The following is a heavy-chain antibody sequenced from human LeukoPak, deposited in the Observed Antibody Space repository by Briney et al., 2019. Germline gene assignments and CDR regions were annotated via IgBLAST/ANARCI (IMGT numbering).Heavy chain of an antibody. CDR1: GFTFSNYA. V-gene: IGHV3-23*01. J-gene: IGHJ4*02. CDR3: AKAPSPHSSSWFDY. D-gene: IGHD6-13*01. CDR2: VSGSGGTT. Sequence: GGSLRLSCAASGFTFSNYAMSWVRQAPGKGLGWVSAVSGSGGTTYYTDSVKGRFTITRDNSKNTLYLQMNSLRAEDTAVYYCAKAPSPHSSSWFDYWGQGTLVTVSS.